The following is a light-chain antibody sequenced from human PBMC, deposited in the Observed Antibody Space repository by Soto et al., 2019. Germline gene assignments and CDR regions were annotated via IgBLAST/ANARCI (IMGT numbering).Light chain of an antibody. J-gene: IGKJ1*01. CDR2: AAS. Sequence: DIQMTQSPSSLSASVGDRVTITCRASQSISSYLNWYQQKPGKAPKLLIYAASSLQSGVPSRFSGSGSGTEFTLTISSLQSEDFAVYYCQQYHNWWTFAQGTKV. CDR3: QQYHNWWT. V-gene: IGKV1-39*01. CDR1: QSISSY.